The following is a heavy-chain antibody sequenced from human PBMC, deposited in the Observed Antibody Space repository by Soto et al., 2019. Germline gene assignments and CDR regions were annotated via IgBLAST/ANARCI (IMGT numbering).Heavy chain of an antibody. CDR1: GYSFVSYW. CDR3: AKTDGYEVEY. Sequence: PGESLKISCKGSGYSFVSYWIAWVRQMPGKGLEWMGSIYPGDSDTTYSPSIHGQVTISADKSSTTDYLQWNTLKASNTAMYYCAKTDGYEVEYWGQGTQVTVSS. D-gene: IGHD5-18*01. J-gene: IGHJ4*02. V-gene: IGHV5-51*01. CDR2: IYPGDSDT.